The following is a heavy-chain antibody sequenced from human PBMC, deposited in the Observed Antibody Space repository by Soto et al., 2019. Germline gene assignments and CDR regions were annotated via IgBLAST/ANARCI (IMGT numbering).Heavy chain of an antibody. CDR1: GYTFTSYG. V-gene: IGHV1-18*01. D-gene: IGHD6-19*01. CDR2: IGAYNGNT. Sequence: ASVKVSCKASGYTFTSYGISWVRQAPGQGLEWMGWIGAYNGNTNYAQKLQGRVTMTTDTSTSTAYMELRSLRSDDTAVYYCARDQTVAGTDTPFDPWGQGTLVTVSS. J-gene: IGHJ5*02. CDR3: ARDQTVAGTDTPFDP.